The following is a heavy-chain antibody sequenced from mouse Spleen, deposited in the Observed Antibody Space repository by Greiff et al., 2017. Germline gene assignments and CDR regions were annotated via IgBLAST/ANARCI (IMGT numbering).Heavy chain of an antibody. V-gene: IGHV5-4*03. CDR3: ARGFVGPDY. CDR2: ISDGGSYT. D-gene: IGHD4-1*01. Sequence: DVMLVESGGGLVKPGGSLKLSCAASGFTFSSYAMSWVRQTPEKRLEWVATISDGGSYTYYPDNVKGRFTISRDNAKNNLYLQMSHLKSEDTAMYYCARGFVGPDYWGQGTTLTVSS. J-gene: IGHJ2*01. CDR1: GFTFSSYA.